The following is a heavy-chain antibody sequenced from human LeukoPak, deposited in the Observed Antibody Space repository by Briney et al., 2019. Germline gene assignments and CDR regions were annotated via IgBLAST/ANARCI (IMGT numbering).Heavy chain of an antibody. D-gene: IGHD3-10*01. Sequence: GGSLRLSCAASGFTFSSYAMSWVRQAPGKGLEWVSAISGSGGSTYYADSVKGRFTISRDNSKNTLYLQMNSLRAEDTAVYYCAKDSIWFGELSPVDYWGQGTLVTVSS. CDR3: AKDSIWFGELSPVDY. J-gene: IGHJ4*02. CDR1: GFTFSSYA. CDR2: ISGSGGST. V-gene: IGHV3-23*01.